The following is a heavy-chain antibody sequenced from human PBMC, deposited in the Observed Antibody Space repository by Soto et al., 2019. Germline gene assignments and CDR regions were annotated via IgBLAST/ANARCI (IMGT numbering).Heavy chain of an antibody. D-gene: IGHD2-21*02. V-gene: IGHV4-31*03. J-gene: IGHJ6*02. CDR2: IYYSGST. CDR3: ARDNGGVDWYADWYYYYGRCG. Sequence: LSLTCTVSGGSISSGGYYWSWTRQHPGKGLEWIGYIYYSGSTYYNPSLKSRVTISVDTSKNQFSLKLSSVTAADTAVYYFARDNGGVDWYADWYYYYGRCGWGQGTTVTVSS. CDR1: GGSISSGGYY.